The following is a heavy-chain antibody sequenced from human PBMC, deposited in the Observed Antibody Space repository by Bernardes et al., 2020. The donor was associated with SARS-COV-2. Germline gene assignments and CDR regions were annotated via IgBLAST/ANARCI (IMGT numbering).Heavy chain of an antibody. Sequence: GWSLRLSCAASGFSFSNYWMTWVRQAPGKGLEWVANIKQDGSEKHYVDSVKGRFTISRDNAKNSLYLQMDSLRAEDTAVYYCTRLHYWGQGILVTVSS. V-gene: IGHV3-7*03. J-gene: IGHJ4*02. CDR3: TRLHY. CDR1: GFSFSNYW. CDR2: IKQDGSEK.